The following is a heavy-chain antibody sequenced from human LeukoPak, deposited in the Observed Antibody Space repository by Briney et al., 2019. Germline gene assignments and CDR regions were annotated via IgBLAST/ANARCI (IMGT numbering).Heavy chain of an antibody. D-gene: IGHD7-27*01. CDR1: GFTFSSHL. J-gene: IGHJ4*02. Sequence: GGSLRLSCAASGFTFSSHLMHWVRQAPGKGLVWVSRISSDGTYTNYADSVRGRFTISRDNAKNTLYLQMNSLRAEDTAVYYCAKDGGLWVSAHWGDSWGRGTLVTVSS. CDR2: ISSDGTYT. V-gene: IGHV3-74*01. CDR3: AKDGGLWVSAHWGDS.